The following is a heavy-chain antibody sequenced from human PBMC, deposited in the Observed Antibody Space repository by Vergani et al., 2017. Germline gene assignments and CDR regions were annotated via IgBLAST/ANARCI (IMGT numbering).Heavy chain of an antibody. V-gene: IGHV4-59*01. D-gene: IGHD6-19*01. CDR3: ARIVEQWLYLDTYYYMDV. J-gene: IGHJ6*03. CDR2: IYYSGST. Sequence: QVQLQESGPGLVKPSETLSLTCTVSGGSISSYYWSWIRQPPGKGLEWIGYIYYSGSTNYNPSLKSRVTISVDTSKNQFSLKLSSVTAADTAVYYCARIVEQWLYLDTYYYMDVWGKGTTVTVSS. CDR1: GGSISSYY.